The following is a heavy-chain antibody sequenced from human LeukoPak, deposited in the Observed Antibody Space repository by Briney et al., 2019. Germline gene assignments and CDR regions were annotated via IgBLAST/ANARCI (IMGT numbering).Heavy chain of an antibody. D-gene: IGHD1-7*01. CDR2: IWYDGSNK. Sequence: GGSLRLSCAASGFIFSTYAMHWVRQAPGKGLEWVTFIWYDGSNKYYADSVKGRFTISRDNSKNTLFLQMNSLRAEDTAVYYCAKASLELDEEYYYYYYMDVWGKGTTVTVSS. CDR3: AKASLELDEEYYYYYYMDV. J-gene: IGHJ6*03. V-gene: IGHV3-30*02. CDR1: GFIFSTYA.